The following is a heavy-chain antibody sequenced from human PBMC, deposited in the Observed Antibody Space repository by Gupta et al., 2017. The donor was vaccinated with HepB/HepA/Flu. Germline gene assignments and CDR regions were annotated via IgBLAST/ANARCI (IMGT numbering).Heavy chain of an antibody. Sequence: QVQLVQSGAEVKKPGASVKVSCKASGYTFTGEPVHWVRQAPGQRLEWMGWINVGNGNTIYSQKFQGRVTITRDTSASTIYMELSSLRSEDTAVYYCARDFPGDTNAFDFWGQGTMVTVSS. CDR3: ARDFPGDTNAFDF. V-gene: IGHV1-3*01. CDR1: GYTFTGEP. CDR2: INVGNGNT. J-gene: IGHJ3*01. D-gene: IGHD4-17*01.